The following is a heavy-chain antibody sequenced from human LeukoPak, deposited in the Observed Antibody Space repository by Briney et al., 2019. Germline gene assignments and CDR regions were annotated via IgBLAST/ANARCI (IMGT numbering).Heavy chain of an antibody. J-gene: IGHJ4*02. Sequence: GRSLRLSCTASGFTFGDYAMSWFRQAPGEGLEWVGFIRSKAYGGTTEYAASVKGRFTIPRDDSKSIAYLQMNSLKTEDTAVYYCTRDPYPTVTGVYWGQGTLVTVSS. D-gene: IGHD4-17*01. CDR3: TRDPYPTVTGVY. V-gene: IGHV3-49*03. CDR2: IRSKAYGGTT. CDR1: GFTFGDYA.